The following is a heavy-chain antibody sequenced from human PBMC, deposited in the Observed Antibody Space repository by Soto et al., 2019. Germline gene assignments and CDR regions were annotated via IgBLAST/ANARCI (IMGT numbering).Heavy chain of an antibody. V-gene: IGHV1-18*01. CDR1: GYNFTTYG. CDR3: AREGQQPAQETYYYFYGMDV. CDR2: ISGDNVNT. D-gene: IGHD6-13*01. J-gene: IGHJ6*02. Sequence: ASVKVSCKASGYNFTTYGISWVRQAPRQGLEWMGWISGDNVNTKSAQKIQGRITMTTDTSAGTAYMELRSLRSDDTAVYFCAREGQQPAQETYYYFYGMDVWGQGTTVTVSS.